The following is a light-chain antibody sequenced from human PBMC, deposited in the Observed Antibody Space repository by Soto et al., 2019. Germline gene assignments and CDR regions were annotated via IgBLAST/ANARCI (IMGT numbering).Light chain of an antibody. V-gene: IGKV3-15*01. CDR3: QQYNNWPPWT. CDR2: GAS. J-gene: IGKJ1*01. CDR1: QSISTN. Sequence: EVVMTQSPATLSVSPGERATLSCRSSQSISTNLAWYQQQPGQAPRLLIYGASTRATGVPARFSGSGSGAAFTLTISSLQSEDFAVYYYQQYNNWPPWTFGQGTKVEIK.